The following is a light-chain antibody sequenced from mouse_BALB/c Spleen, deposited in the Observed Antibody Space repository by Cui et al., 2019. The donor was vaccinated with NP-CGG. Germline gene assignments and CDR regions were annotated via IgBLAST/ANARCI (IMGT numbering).Light chain of an antibody. J-gene: IGLJ1*01. Sequence: QAVVTEESALTTSPGETVTLTCRSSTGAVTTSNYANWVQEKPDHLFTGLIGGTNNRAPGVPARFSGSLIADKAALTITGTQTEDEAIYFCALWYSNHWMFGGGTKLTVL. CDR1: TGAVTTSNY. CDR2: GTN. CDR3: ALWYSNHWM. V-gene: IGLV1*01.